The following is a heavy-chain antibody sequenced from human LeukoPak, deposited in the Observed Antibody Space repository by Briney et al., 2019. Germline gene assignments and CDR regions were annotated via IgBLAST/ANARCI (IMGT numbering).Heavy chain of an antibody. CDR2: IYYSGST. Sequence: PSETLSLTCTVSGGSISSGGYYWSWIRQPPGKGLEWIGYIYYSGSTNYNPSLKSRVTISVDTSKNQFSPKLSSVTAADTAVYYCARDRIAARLNYYYGMDVWGQGTTVTVSS. CDR3: ARDRIAARLNYYYGMDV. D-gene: IGHD6-6*01. CDR1: GGSISSGGYY. J-gene: IGHJ6*02. V-gene: IGHV4-61*08.